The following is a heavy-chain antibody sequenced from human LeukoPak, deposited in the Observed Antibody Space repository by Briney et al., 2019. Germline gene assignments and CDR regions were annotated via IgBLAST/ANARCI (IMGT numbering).Heavy chain of an antibody. CDR3: ARDGQWLAMGTLDY. J-gene: IGHJ4*02. Sequence: GGSLRLSCAASGFTFSSYALHWVRQAPGKGLEYVSAISSNGGSTYYANSVKGGFTISRDNSKNTLYLQMGSLRAEDMAVYYCARDGQWLAMGTLDYWGQGTLVTVSS. D-gene: IGHD6-19*01. V-gene: IGHV3-64*01. CDR2: ISSNGGST. CDR1: GFTFSSYA.